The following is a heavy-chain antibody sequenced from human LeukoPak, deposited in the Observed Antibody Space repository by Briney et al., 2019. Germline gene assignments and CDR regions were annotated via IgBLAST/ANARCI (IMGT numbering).Heavy chain of an antibody. CDR3: ARDQGWCSGGSCYGVY. Sequence: ASVKVSCKASGYIFADYYIHWVRQAPGQGLEWMGWIKPNSGGTRSAQKFQGRVTMTRDTSTSTAYMELRSLTSDDTAVYYCARDQGWCSGGSCYGVYWGQGTLVTVSS. CDR1: GYIFADYY. V-gene: IGHV1-2*02. CDR2: IKPNSGGT. J-gene: IGHJ4*02. D-gene: IGHD2-15*01.